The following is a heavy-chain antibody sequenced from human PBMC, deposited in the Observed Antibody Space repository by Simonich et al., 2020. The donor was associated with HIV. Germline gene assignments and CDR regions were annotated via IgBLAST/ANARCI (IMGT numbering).Heavy chain of an antibody. CDR3: ARGFYQRLYYFDY. V-gene: IGHV4-34*01. Sequence: QVQLQQWGAGLLKPSETLSLTCAVYGGSFSGYYWSWIRQPPGKGLEWIGEINHSGSTNYNPPLTSRVTISVDTSKNQFSLKLSSVTAADTAVYYCARGFYQRLYYFDYWGQGTLVTVSS. J-gene: IGHJ4*02. CDR2: INHSGST. CDR1: GGSFSGYY. D-gene: IGHD2-2*01.